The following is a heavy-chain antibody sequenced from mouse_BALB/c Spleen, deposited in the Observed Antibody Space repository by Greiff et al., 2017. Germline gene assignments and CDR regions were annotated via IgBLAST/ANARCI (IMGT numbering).Heavy chain of an antibody. CDR1: GYSITSCYY. V-gene: IGHV3-6*02. J-gene: IGHJ3*01. CDR3: ARIYYDYAFAY. CDR2: ISYDGSN. D-gene: IGHD2-4*01. Sequence: EVQLQQSGPGLVKPSQSLSLTCSVTGYSITSCYYWYWIRQFPGNKLEWMGYISYDGSNNYNPSLKNRISITRDTSKNQFFLKLNSVTTEDTATYYCARIYYDYAFAYWGQGTLVTVSA.